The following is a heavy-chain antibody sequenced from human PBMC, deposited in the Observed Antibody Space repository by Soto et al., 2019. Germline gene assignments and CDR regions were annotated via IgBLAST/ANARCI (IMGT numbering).Heavy chain of an antibody. CDR2: INSDGSST. Sequence: GGSLRLSCAASGFTFSSYWMHWVRQVPGKGLVWVSRINSDGSSTSYADSVKGRFTISRDNSKNTLYLQMSSLRAEDTAVYYCVKFSYSSCWYMPSTVYYYYGMDVWGRGTTVTVSS. V-gene: IGHV3-74*01. J-gene: IGHJ6*02. CDR1: GFTFSSYW. D-gene: IGHD6-13*01. CDR3: VKFSYSSCWYMPSTVYYYYGMDV.